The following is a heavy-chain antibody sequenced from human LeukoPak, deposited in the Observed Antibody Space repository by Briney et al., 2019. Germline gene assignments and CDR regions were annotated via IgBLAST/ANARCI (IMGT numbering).Heavy chain of an antibody. V-gene: IGHV3-33*01. CDR3: AGDSTSDAFDI. CDR1: GFTFSSYG. Sequence: PGRSLRLSCAASGFTFSSYGMHWVRQAPGKGLGGVAVIWYDGSNKYYADSVKGRFTISRDNSKNTLYLQMNSLRAEDTAVYYCAGDSTSDAFDIWGQGTMVTVSS. CDR2: IWYDGSNK. J-gene: IGHJ3*02. D-gene: IGHD2-2*01.